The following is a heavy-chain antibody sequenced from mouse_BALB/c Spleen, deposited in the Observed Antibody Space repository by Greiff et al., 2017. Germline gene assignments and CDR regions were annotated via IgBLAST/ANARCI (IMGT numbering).Heavy chain of an antibody. CDR2: INPYNDGT. CDR1: GYTFTSYV. D-gene: IGHD1-2*01. J-gene: IGHJ2*01. V-gene: IGHV1-14*01. CDR3: ARRVPTAIYFDY. Sequence: EVQRVESGPELVKPGASVKMSCKASGYTFTSYVMHWVKQKPGQGLEWIGYINPYNDGTKYNEKFKGKATLTSDKSSSTAYMELSSLTSEDSAVYYCARRVPTAIYFDYWGQGTTLTVSS.